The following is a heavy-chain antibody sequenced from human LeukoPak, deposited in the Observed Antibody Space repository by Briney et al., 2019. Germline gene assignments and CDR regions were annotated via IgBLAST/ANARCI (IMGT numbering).Heavy chain of an antibody. CDR3: ARSPGYCTHGVCYNNWFDP. D-gene: IGHD2-8*01. CDR2: IIPILGIA. J-gene: IGHJ5*02. CDR1: GGTFSSYA. V-gene: IGHV1-69*04. Sequence: GASVKVSCKASGGTFSSYAISWVRQAPGQGLEWMGRIIPILGIANYAQKFQGRVTITADKSTSTAYMELSSLRSEDTAVYYCARSPGYCTHGVCYNNWFDPWGQGTLVTVSS.